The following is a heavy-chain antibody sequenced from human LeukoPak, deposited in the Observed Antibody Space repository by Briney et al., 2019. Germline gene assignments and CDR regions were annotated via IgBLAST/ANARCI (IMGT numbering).Heavy chain of an antibody. D-gene: IGHD3-3*01. CDR2: ISYDGSNK. V-gene: IGHV3-30*03. J-gene: IGHJ4*02. CDR1: GFTFSNYG. Sequence: GRSQRLLCAASGFTFSNYGVHWVRQAPGKGLEWLAVISYDGSNKYYADSVKGRFTISRDNSKNTLYLQMNSLRAEDTAVYYCATSHSTCGVVTGFDYWGQ. CDR3: ATSHSTCGVVTGFDY.